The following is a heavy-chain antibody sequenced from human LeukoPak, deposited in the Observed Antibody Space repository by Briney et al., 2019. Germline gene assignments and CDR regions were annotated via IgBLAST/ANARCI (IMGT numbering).Heavy chain of an antibody. CDR2: ISWNSGSI. D-gene: IGHD6-19*01. CDR3: AKDRGSGWTGDWFDP. CDR1: GFTFDDYA. Sequence: PGGSLRLSCAASGFTFDDYAMHWVRQAPGKGLEWVSGISWNSGSIGYADSVKGRFTISRDNAKNSLYLQMNSLRAEDTALYYCAKDRGSGWTGDWFDPWGQGTLVTVSS. J-gene: IGHJ5*02. V-gene: IGHV3-9*01.